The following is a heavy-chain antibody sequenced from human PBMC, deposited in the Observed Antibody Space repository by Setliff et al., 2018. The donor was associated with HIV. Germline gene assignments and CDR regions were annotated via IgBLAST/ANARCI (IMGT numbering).Heavy chain of an antibody. J-gene: IGHJ4*02. Sequence: SETLSLTCAFYGASFTDYYWNWIRQPPGKGLEWIGEIHHTGHINYNPSFKSRVTMSLDMSTNQFSLKMASMTAADSAVYYCTRCFGSYLPIMDYWGQGTLVTVSS. CDR3: TRCFGSYLPIMDY. D-gene: IGHD1-26*01. CDR1: GASFTDYY. CDR2: IHHTGHI. V-gene: IGHV4-34*01.